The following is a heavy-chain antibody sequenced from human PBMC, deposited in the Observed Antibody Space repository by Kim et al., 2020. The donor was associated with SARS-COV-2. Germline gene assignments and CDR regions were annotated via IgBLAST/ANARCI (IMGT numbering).Heavy chain of an antibody. Sequence: SETLSLTCTVSGGSISSSGYYWGWIRQPPGKGLEWIGSIYYSGTTYYNPSLKNRVTISVDTSKNQFSLKLSSVTAADTAVYYCASRLYSIGWYAQAGYYWGQGTLVTVSS. CDR3: ASRLYSIGWYAQAGYY. J-gene: IGHJ4*02. D-gene: IGHD6-19*01. CDR2: IYYSGTT. V-gene: IGHV4-39*01. CDR1: GGSISSSGYY.